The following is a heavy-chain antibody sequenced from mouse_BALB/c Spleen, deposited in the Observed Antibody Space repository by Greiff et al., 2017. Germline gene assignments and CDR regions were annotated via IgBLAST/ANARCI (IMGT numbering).Heavy chain of an antibody. CDR1: GYTFTSYW. CDR3: ARYGKSTMIMGRMDY. D-gene: IGHD2-4*01. Sequence: VQLQQPGAELVKPGASVKLSCKASGYTFTSYWMHWVKQRPGQGLEWIGEINPSNGRTNYNEKFKSKATLTVDKSSSTAYMQLSSLTSEDSAVYYCARYGKSTMIMGRMDYWGQGTSVTVSS. V-gene: IGHV1S81*02. CDR2: INPSNGRT. J-gene: IGHJ4*01.